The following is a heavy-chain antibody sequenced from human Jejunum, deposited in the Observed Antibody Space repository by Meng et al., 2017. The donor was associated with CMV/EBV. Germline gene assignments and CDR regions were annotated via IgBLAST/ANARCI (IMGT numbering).Heavy chain of an antibody. CDR2: IYYKGSA. CDR1: ASITSADPC. CDR3: AREIIGYPATYFDS. V-gene: IGHV4-31*02. Sequence: ASITSADPCWSSVRQLPGQGLEWIGYIYYKGSAFYNPSLRSRLSISLDTSKNQFSLSLDSVTAADTAVYFCAREIIGYPATYFDSWGRGVLGTVSS. J-gene: IGHJ5*01. D-gene: IGHD6-25*01.